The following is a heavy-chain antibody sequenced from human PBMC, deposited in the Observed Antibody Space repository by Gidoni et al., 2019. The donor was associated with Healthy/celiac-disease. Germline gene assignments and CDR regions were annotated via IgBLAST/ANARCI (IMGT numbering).Heavy chain of an antibody. D-gene: IGHD6-19*01. Sequence: QVQLQESGPGLVKTSQTLSLTCTVSGGSISSGSYYWSWIRQPAGKGLEWIGRIYTSGSTNYNPSLNSRVTISVDTSNNQFSLKLSSVTAADTAVYYCARDVGQWANWFDPWGQGTLGTGAS. V-gene: IGHV4-61*02. CDR3: ARDVGQWANWFDP. CDR1: GGSISSGSYY. CDR2: IYTSGST. J-gene: IGHJ5*02.